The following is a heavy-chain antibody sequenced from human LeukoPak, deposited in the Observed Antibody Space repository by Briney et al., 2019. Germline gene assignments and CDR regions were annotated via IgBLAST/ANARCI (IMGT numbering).Heavy chain of an antibody. CDR3: AKSGLGLDTFPFDY. Sequence: PGGSLRLSCAASGFTFSTYAMSWVRQAPGKGLEWVSAISSSGGSTYYADSMKGRFTISRDNSKNTLYLRMSSLRAEDTAVYYCAKSGLGLDTFPFDYWGQGTLVTVSS. CDR2: ISSSGGST. J-gene: IGHJ4*02. D-gene: IGHD5-18*01. V-gene: IGHV3-23*01. CDR1: GFTFSTYA.